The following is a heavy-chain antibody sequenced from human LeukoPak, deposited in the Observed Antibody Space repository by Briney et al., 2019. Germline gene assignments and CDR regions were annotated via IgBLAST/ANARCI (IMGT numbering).Heavy chain of an antibody. CDR2: ISSSGSTI. Sequence: GGSLRLSCAASGFTFSSYEMNWVRQAPGKGLEWVSYISSSGSTIYYADSVKGRFTISRDTSKNSLSLQMNSLRAEDTAVYFCAKDLKVGSIYPGTFDIWGQGTLVTVSS. CDR1: GFTFSSYE. CDR3: AKDLKVGSIYPGTFDI. V-gene: IGHV3-48*03. J-gene: IGHJ3*02. D-gene: IGHD1-26*01.